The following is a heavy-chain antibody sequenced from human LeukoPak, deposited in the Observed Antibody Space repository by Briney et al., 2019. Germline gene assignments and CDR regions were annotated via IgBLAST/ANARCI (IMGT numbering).Heavy chain of an antibody. Sequence: SETLSLTCDVSGGSISSGLYSRSWIRQPLGKGLEWIGYIYHTGSTYYNPSLKSRVTISVDTSKNQFSLKLSSVTAADTAVYYCARTITIFGVVTLNWFDPWGQGTLVTVSS. V-gene: IGHV4-30-2*01. CDR3: ARTITIFGVVTLNWFDP. CDR1: GGSISSGLYS. J-gene: IGHJ5*02. CDR2: IYHTGST. D-gene: IGHD3-3*01.